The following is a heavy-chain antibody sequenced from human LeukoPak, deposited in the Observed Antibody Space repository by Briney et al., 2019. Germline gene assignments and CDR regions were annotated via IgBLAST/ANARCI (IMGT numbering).Heavy chain of an antibody. V-gene: IGHV3-23*01. CDR2: INASGTGT. D-gene: IGHD5-12*01. CDR1: GFTFSNHP. CDR3: TSGMDV. Sequence: GGSLRLSCVASGFTFSNHPLSWVRQAPGQGLEWVSAINASGTGTFYADSVRGRFVISRDNSEKKMFLQMNSLRAEDTAVYYCTSGMDVWGQGTAVFVSS. J-gene: IGHJ6*02.